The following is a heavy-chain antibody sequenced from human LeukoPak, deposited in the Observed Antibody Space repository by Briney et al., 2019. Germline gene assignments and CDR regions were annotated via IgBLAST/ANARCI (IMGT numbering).Heavy chain of an antibody. CDR2: IYHSGST. V-gene: IGHV4-30-2*01. Sequence: SETLSLTCTVSGGSISSGGYYWSWIRQPPGKGLEWIGYIYHSGSTYYNPSLKSRVTISVDRSKNQFSLKLSSVTAADTAVYYCARTMYYDFWSGYSPEEDDAFDIWGQGTMVTVSS. D-gene: IGHD3-3*01. CDR3: ARTMYYDFWSGYSPEEDDAFDI. J-gene: IGHJ3*02. CDR1: GGSISSGGYY.